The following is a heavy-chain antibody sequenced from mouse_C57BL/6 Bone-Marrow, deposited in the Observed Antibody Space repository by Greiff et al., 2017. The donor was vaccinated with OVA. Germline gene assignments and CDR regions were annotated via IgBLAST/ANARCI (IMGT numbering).Heavy chain of an antibody. Sequence: DVKLVESGGGLVQPKGSLKLSCAASGFSFNTYAMNWVRQAPGKGLEWVARIRSKSNNYATYYADSVKDRFTISRDDSESMLYLQMNNLKTEDTAMYYCVRLASSMAPFAYWGQGTLVTVSA. D-gene: IGHD1-1*02. J-gene: IGHJ3*01. CDR3: VRLASSMAPFAY. V-gene: IGHV10-1*01. CDR2: IRSKSNNYAT. CDR1: GFSFNTYA.